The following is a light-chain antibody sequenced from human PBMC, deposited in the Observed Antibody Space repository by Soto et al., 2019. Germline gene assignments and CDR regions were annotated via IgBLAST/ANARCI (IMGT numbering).Light chain of an antibody. J-gene: IGKJ1*01. CDR3: QQHNNWPPWT. CDR1: QSVSSN. Sequence: EIVMTQSPATLSVSPGERATLSCRASQSVSSNLAWYQQKPGQAPRLLIYGAFTRATDIPARFSGSGSGTAFTLTIISLQSEDFAVYYCQQHNNWPPWTFGQGTKVESK. CDR2: GAF. V-gene: IGKV3-15*01.